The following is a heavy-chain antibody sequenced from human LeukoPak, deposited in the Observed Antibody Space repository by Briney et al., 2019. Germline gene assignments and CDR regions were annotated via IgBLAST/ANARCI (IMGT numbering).Heavy chain of an antibody. Sequence: SETLSLTCTVSGGSISSGDYYWSWIRQPPGKGLEWIGYIYYSGSTYYNPSLKSRVTISVDTSKNQFSLKLSSVTAADTAVYYCARGLIVVVIGSWFDPWGQGTLVTVSS. CDR1: GGSISSGDYY. J-gene: IGHJ5*02. V-gene: IGHV4-30-4*08. CDR2: IYYSGST. CDR3: ARGLIVVVIGSWFDP. D-gene: IGHD3-22*01.